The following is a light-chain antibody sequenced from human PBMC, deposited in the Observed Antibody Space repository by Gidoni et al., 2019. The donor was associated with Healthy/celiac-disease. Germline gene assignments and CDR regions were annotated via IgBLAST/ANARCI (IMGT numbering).Light chain of an antibody. V-gene: IGKV2-28*01. CDR2: LGS. J-gene: IGKJ2*01. Sequence: DIVMTQSPLSLPVTPGEPASISCRSSQSLLHSNGYNYLDWYLQKPGQSPQLLIYLGSNRASGVPDRFSGSGSGTDFTLKISRVEAEDVGVYYCMQASHRKTFGQGTKLEIK. CDR1: QSLLHSNGYNY. CDR3: MQASHRKT.